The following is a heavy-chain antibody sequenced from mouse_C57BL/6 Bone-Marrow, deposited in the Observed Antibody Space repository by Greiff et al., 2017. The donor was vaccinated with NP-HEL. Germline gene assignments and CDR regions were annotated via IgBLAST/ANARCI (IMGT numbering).Heavy chain of an antibody. CDR2: SRNKANDYTT. Sequence: EVKLVESGGGLVQSGRSLRLSCATSGFTFSDFYMEWVRQAPGKGLEWIAASRNKANDYTTEYSASVKGRFIVSRDTSQSLLNLQMNALRAEDTAIYCCARDAPWAMDFWGQGTSVTVSS. CDR1: GFTFSDFY. J-gene: IGHJ4*01. CDR3: ARDAPWAMDF. V-gene: IGHV7-1*01.